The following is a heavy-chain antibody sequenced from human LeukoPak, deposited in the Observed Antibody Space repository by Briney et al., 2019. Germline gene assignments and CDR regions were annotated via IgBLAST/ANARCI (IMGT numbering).Heavy chain of an antibody. J-gene: IGHJ6*03. Sequence: GASVKVSCKASGYTFTGYYMHWVRQAPGQGLEWMGWINPNSGGTNYAQKFQGRVTMTRDTSISTAYMELSSLRSEDTAVYYCARGSEVPLWFGEKYSDYYYYYYMDVWGKGTTVTISS. D-gene: IGHD3-10*01. CDR1: GYTFTGYY. V-gene: IGHV1-2*02. CDR2: INPNSGGT. CDR3: ARGSEVPLWFGEKYSDYYYYYYMDV.